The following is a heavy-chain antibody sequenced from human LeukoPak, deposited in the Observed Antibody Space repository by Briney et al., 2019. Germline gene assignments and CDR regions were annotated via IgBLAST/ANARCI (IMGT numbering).Heavy chain of an antibody. J-gene: IGHJ4*02. CDR1: GYTFTGYY. V-gene: IGHV1-2*04. D-gene: IGHD3-9*01. Sequence: GASVKVSCKASGYTFTGYYMHWVRQAPGQGLEWMGWINPNSGGTNYAQKLQGWVTMTRDTSISTAYMELSRPRSDDTAVYYCARGGGNYDILTGYYPFDYWGQGTLVTVSS. CDR2: INPNSGGT. CDR3: ARGGGNYDILTGYYPFDY.